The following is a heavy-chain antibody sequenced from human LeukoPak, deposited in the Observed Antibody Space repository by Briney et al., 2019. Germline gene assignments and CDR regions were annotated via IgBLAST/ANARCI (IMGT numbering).Heavy chain of an antibody. CDR3: SRDYSIVKATVFLDY. CDR1: GFTFRDHA. Sequence: GGSLRLSCTTSGFTFRDHALSWFRQAPGKGLEWVGLIKSKAHGETVETAASLSGRFTISRDDAKSIAYLRMSNLKTEDTAVYYCSRDYSIVKATVFLDYWGQGTLVTVSS. V-gene: IGHV3-49*03. J-gene: IGHJ4*02. D-gene: IGHD1-26*01. CDR2: IKSKAHGETV.